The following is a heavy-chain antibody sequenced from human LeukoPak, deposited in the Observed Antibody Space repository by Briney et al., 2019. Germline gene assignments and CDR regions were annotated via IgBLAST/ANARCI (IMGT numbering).Heavy chain of an antibody. Sequence: SETLSLTCTVSGGSISSSSYYWGWIRQPPGKGLEWIGSIYYSGSTYYNPSLKSRVTISVDTSKNQFSLKLSSVTAADTAVYYCARKTRLQRNWFDPWGQGTLVTVSS. D-gene: IGHD6-25*01. CDR1: GGSISSSSYY. CDR2: IYYSGST. CDR3: ARKTRLQRNWFDP. J-gene: IGHJ5*02. V-gene: IGHV4-39*07.